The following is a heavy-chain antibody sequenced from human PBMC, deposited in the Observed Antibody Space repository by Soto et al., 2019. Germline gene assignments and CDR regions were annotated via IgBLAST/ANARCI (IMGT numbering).Heavy chain of an antibody. D-gene: IGHD2-2*01. CDR2: IYYSGST. CDR1: GGSISSSSYY. Sequence: SETLSLTCTVSGGSISSSSYYWGWIRQPPGKGLEWIGSIYYSGSTYYNPSLKSRVTISVDTSKNQFSLKLSSVTAADTAVYYCARQPYCSSTSCYPLSNWFDPWGKGTLVTVSS. J-gene: IGHJ5*02. CDR3: ARQPYCSSTSCYPLSNWFDP. V-gene: IGHV4-39*01.